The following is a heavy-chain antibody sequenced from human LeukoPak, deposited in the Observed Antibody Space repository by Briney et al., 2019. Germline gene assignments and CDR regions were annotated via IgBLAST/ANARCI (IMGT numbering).Heavy chain of an antibody. J-gene: IGHJ6*03. D-gene: IGHD1-26*01. CDR2: INSDGSST. CDR3: ARVSSGSYFGYYYYYMDV. V-gene: IGHV3-74*01. CDR1: GFTFSNYW. Sequence: GGSLRLSCAASGFTFSNYWMHWVRQAPGKGLVWVSRINSDGSSTSYADSVKCRFTISRDNAKNTLYLQMNSLRAEDTAVYYCARVSSGSYFGYYYYYMDVWGKGTTVTVSS.